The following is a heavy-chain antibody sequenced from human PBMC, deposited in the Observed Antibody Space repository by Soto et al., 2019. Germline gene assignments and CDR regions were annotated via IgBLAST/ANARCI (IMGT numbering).Heavy chain of an antibody. CDR1: GFTFSSYG. CDR3: AKDGGYENFDWLFRPGDAIGSYYFDY. J-gene: IGHJ4*02. V-gene: IGHV3-30*18. CDR2: ISYDGSNK. Sequence: PGGSLRLSCAASGFTFSSYGMHWVRQAPGKGLEWVAVISYDGSNKYYADSVKGRFTISRDNSKNTLYLQMNSLRAEDTAVYYCAKDGGYENFDWLFRPGDAIGSYYFDYWGQGTLVTVSS. D-gene: IGHD3-9*01.